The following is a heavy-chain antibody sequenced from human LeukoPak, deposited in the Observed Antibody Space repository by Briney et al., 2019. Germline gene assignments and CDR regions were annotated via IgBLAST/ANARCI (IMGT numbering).Heavy chain of an antibody. CDR1: GFTFSSYA. J-gene: IGHJ3*02. V-gene: IGHV3-23*01. D-gene: IGHD6-19*01. CDR3: ARAFSSWDAFDI. CDR2: ISGSGGST. Sequence: GASLRLSCAASGFTFSSYAMSWVRQAPGKGLEWVSAISGSGGSTYYADSVKGRFTISRDNSKNTRYLQMNSLRAEDTAVYHCARAFSSWDAFDIWGQGTMVTVSS.